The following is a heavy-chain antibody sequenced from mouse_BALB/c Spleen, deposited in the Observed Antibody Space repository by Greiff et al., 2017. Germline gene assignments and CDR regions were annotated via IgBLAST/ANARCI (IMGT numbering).Heavy chain of an antibody. J-gene: IGHJ4*01. V-gene: IGHV1S81*02. D-gene: IGHD2-1*01. CDR3: ARHPYYYGNHEKAMDY. CDR2: INPSNGRT. Sequence: QVQLQQPGAELVKPGASVKLSCTASGYTFTSYWMHWVKQRPGQGLEWIGEINPSNGRTNYNEKFKSKATLTVDKSSSTAYMQLSSLTSEDSAVYYCARHPYYYGNHEKAMDYWGQGTSVTVSS. CDR1: GYTFTSYW.